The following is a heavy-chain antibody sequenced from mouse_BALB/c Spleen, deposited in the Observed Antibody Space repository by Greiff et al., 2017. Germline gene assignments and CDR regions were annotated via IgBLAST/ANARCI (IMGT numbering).Heavy chain of an antibody. J-gene: IGHJ3*01. CDR3: ARDYYGSSGAWFAY. Sequence: VQLKQSGAELVKPGASVKLSCTASGFNIKDTYMHWVKQRPEQGLEWIGRIDPANGNTKYDPKFQGKATITADTSSNTAYLQLSSLTSEDTAVYYCARDYYGSSGAWFAYWGQGTLVTVSA. V-gene: IGHV14-3*02. CDR2: IDPANGNT. CDR1: GFNIKDTY. D-gene: IGHD1-1*01.